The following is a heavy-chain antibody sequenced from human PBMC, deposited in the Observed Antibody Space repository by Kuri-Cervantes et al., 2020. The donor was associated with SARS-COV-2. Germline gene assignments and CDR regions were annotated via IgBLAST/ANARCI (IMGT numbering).Heavy chain of an antibody. CDR1: GGSFSGYY. CDR2: IYTSGST. V-gene: IGHV4-59*10. CDR3: ARTCLVTIFGDAFDI. D-gene: IGHD3-3*01. J-gene: IGHJ3*02. Sequence: GSLRLSCAVYGGSFSGYYWSWIRQPAGKGLEWIGRIYTSGSTNYNPSLKSRVTMSVDTSKNQFSLKLSSVTAADTAVYYCARTCLVTIFGDAFDIWGQGTMVTVSS.